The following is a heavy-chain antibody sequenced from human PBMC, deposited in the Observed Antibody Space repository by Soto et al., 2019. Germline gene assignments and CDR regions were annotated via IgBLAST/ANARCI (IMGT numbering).Heavy chain of an antibody. CDR1: GGSISSYY. J-gene: IGHJ6*02. CDR2: IYYSGST. D-gene: IGHD6-13*01. V-gene: IGHV4-59*01. Sequence: SSETLSLTCTVSGGSISSYYWSWIRQPPGKGLEWIGYIYYSGSTNYNPSRKSRVTISVDTSKNQFSLKLSSVTAADTAVYYCARSGIAAAQNYYYYYGMDVWGQGTTVTVSS. CDR3: ARSGIAAAQNYYYYYGMDV.